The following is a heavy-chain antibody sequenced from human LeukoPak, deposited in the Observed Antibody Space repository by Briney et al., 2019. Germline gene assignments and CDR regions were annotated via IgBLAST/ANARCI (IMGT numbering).Heavy chain of an antibody. J-gene: IGHJ4*02. CDR2: IIPILGIA. CDR1: GGTFSSYA. V-gene: IGHV1-69*04. CDR3: ATPSDPYSSSWYAYFDY. Sequence: SVKVSCKASGGTFSSYAISWVRQAPGQGLEWMGRIIPILGIANYAQKFQGRVTITADKSTSAAYMELSSLRSEDTAVYYCATPSDPYSSSWYAYFDYWGQGTLVTVSS. D-gene: IGHD6-13*01.